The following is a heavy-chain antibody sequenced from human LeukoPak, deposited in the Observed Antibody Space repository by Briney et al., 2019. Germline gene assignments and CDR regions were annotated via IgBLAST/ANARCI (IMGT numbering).Heavy chain of an antibody. J-gene: IGHJ6*02. CDR3: ARDFTPWELSSYYYYGMDV. D-gene: IGHD1-26*01. CDR2: INTDGSST. CDR1: GLTFCSYW. V-gene: IGHV3-74*01. Sequence: GRSLRLARAASGLTFCSYWMHWVRHAQRKGLVWVSRINTDGSSTIYADSVKGRFTISRDNSKNTLYLQMNSVRAEDTAVYYCARDFTPWELSSYYYYGMDVWGQGTTVTVSS.